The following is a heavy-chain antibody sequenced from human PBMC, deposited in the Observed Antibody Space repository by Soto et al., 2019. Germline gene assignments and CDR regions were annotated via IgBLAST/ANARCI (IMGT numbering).Heavy chain of an antibody. CDR3: AHAYGGRSLY. Sequence: QITLKESGPTLVKPTQTLTLTCSFSGFSFSTSRVGVGWIRQPPGKALEWLAVIYWDEDKTYRPSLKIRLTTTKATSKNQVVLTMTNMDPVDTDTYYCAHAYGGRSLYWGQGTLVTVSS. V-gene: IGHV2-5*02. D-gene: IGHD4-17*01. J-gene: IGHJ4*02. CDR2: IYWDEDK. CDR1: GFSFSTSRVG.